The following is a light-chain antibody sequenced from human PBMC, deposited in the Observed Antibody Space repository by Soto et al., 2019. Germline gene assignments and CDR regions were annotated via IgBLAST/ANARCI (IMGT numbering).Light chain of an antibody. CDR1: QSVSSSF. CDR2: GAS. Sequence: EIVLTQSPGTLSLSPGERATLSCRASQSVSSSFLAWYQQRPGQAPGLLIYGASSRATGIPDRFSGSGSGTDFTLASKRLKTEDFAVYYCQQYDSFAVAFGQATKVEIE. J-gene: IGKJ1*01. CDR3: QQYDSFAVA. V-gene: IGKV3-20*01.